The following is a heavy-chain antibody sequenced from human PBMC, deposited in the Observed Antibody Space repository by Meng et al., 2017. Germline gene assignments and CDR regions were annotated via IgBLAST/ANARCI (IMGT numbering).Heavy chain of an antibody. CDR2: ISYDGSNK. V-gene: IGHV3-30*01. D-gene: IGHD3-10*01. CDR3: ASMGY. Sequence: QVQLVGSGGGVVQPGRSLRLSCAASGFTFSSYAMHWVRQAPGKGLEWVAVISYDGSNKYYADSVKGRFTISRDNSKNTLYPQMNSLRAEDTAVYYCASMGYWGQGTLVTVSS. J-gene: IGHJ4*02. CDR1: GFTFSSYA.